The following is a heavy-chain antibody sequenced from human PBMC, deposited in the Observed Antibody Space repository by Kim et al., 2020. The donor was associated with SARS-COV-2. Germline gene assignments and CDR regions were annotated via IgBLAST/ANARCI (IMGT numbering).Heavy chain of an antibody. D-gene: IGHD3-16*01. CDR3: AKDLPPDDGEGV. J-gene: IGHJ6*02. CDR1: GFTFSSYG. Sequence: GGSLRLSCAASGFTFSSYGMHWVRQAPGKGMDWVAVIWYDGSNKYYADSVKGRFTISRDNSKNTLYLQMNSLRAEDTAVYYCAKDLPPDDGEGVWGQGTTVTVSS. V-gene: IGHV3-33*06. CDR2: IWYDGSNK.